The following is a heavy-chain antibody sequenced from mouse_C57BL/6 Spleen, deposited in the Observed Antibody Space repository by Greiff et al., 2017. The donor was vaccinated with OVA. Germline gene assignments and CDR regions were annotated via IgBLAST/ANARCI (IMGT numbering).Heavy chain of an antibody. D-gene: IGHD2-5*01. J-gene: IGHJ4*01. CDR2: IDPSDSYT. Sequence: VQLQQPGAELVKPGASVKLSCKASGYTFTSYWMQWVKQRPGQGLEWIGEIDPSDSYTNYNQKFKGKATLTVDTSSSTAYMQLSSLTSEDSAVYYCAKAYYSKHAMDYWGQGTSVTVSS. CDR1: GYTFTSYW. V-gene: IGHV1-50*01. CDR3: AKAYYSKHAMDY.